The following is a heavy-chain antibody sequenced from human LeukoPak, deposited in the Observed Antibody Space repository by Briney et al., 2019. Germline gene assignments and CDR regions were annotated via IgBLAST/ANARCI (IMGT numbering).Heavy chain of an antibody. CDR1: GYSFTSYW. CDR2: IYPGDSDT. CDR3: ARSGYSGYDSFDY. Sequence: GESLKISCKGSGYSFTSYWIGWVRPMPGKGLEWMGIIYPGDSDTKYSPSFQGQVTISADKSISTAYLQWSSLKASDTAMYYCARSGYSGYDSFDYWGQGTLVTVSS. J-gene: IGHJ4*02. D-gene: IGHD5-12*01. V-gene: IGHV5-51*01.